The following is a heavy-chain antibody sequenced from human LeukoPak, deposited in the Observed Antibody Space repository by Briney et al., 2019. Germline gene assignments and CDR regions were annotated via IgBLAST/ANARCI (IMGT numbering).Heavy chain of an antibody. CDR2: IWYDGSNK. CDR3: ARDGSDSSGYWDYYYGMDV. D-gene: IGHD3-22*01. Sequence: PGGSLRLSCAASGFTFSSYGMHWVRQAPGKGLEWVAVIWYDGSNKYYADSVKGRFTISRDNSKNTLYLQMNSLRAEDTAVYYCARDGSDSSGYWDYYYGMDVWGQGTTVTVSS. V-gene: IGHV3-33*01. J-gene: IGHJ6*02. CDR1: GFTFSSYG.